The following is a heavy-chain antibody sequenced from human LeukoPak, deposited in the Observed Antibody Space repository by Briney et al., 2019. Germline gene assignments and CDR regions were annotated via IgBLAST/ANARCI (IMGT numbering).Heavy chain of an antibody. J-gene: IGHJ2*01. V-gene: IGHV4-34*01. CDR2: IHYTGAT. Sequence: AETLSLTCAVYGGTFRGYYWSWIRQPPGKGLEWIGEIHYTGATNYKPSLKSRVTISGDPSKNQVSPRVSSVTAADTAVYYCARGVLGPYYFDLWGRGTLVTVSS. CDR3: ARGVLGPYYFDL. CDR1: GGTFRGYY. D-gene: IGHD7-27*01.